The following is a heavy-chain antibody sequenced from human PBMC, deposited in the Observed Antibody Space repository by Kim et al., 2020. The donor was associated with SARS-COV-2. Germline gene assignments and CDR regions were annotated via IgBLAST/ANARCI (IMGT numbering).Heavy chain of an antibody. CDR3: ARTGGVTTLFDY. V-gene: IGHV4-39*01. CDR1: GGSISSSSYY. Sequence: SQTLSLTCTVPGGSISSSSYYWGWIRQPPGKGLEWIGSIYYSGSTYYNPSLKSRVTISVDTSKNQFSLKLSSVTAADTAVYYCARTGGVTTLFDYWGQGTLVTVSS. D-gene: IGHD4-4*01. CDR2: IYYSGST. J-gene: IGHJ4*02.